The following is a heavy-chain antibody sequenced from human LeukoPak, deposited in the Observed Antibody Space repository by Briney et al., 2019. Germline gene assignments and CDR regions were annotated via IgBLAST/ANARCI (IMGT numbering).Heavy chain of an antibody. J-gene: IGHJ4*02. CDR3: ANVDIVAIGRYYFDY. CDR1: GGSISIYY. V-gene: IGHV4-59*12. D-gene: IGHD5-12*01. Sequence: SETLSLTCTVSGGSISIYYWSWIRQPPGKGLEWIGYIYYSGSTKYNPSLKSRVTISVDTSKNQFSLKLSSVTAADTAVYYCANVDIVAIGRYYFDYWGQGTLVTVSS. CDR2: IYYSGST.